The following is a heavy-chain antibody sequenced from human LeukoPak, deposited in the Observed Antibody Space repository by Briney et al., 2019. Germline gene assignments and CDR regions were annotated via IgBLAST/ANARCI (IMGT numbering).Heavy chain of an antibody. CDR2: INPNSGDT. Sequence: ASVKVSCKASGYTFTGYYIHWVRQAPGQGLEWMGWINPNSGDTEYAQKFQGRVTMTRDTSISTIYMELSRLASDDTAIYYCARDRAATWYSGEDYWGQGTLVTVSS. CDR1: GYTFTGYY. D-gene: IGHD1-1*01. J-gene: IGHJ4*02. V-gene: IGHV1-2*02. CDR3: ARDRAATWYSGEDY.